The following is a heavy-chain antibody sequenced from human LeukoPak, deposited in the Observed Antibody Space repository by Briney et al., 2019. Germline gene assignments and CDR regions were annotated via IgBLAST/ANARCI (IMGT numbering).Heavy chain of an antibody. D-gene: IGHD2-2*01. CDR1: GGSISSSSYY. J-gene: IGHJ6*03. V-gene: IGHV4-39*01. CDR2: IYYSGST. CDR3: SGELGYCSSTSCRRYYYYYMDV. Sequence: SETLSLTCTVSGGSISSSSYYWGWIRQPPGKGLEWIGSIYYSGSTYYNPSLKSRVTISVDTSKNQFSLKLSSVTAADTAVYYCSGELGYCSSTSCRRYYYYYMDVWGKGTTVTVSS.